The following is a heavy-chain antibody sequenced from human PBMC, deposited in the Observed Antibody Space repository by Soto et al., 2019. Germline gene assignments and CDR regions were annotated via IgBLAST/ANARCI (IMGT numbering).Heavy chain of an antibody. J-gene: IGHJ6*02. Sequence: SVKVSCKASGGTFSSYAISWVRQAPGQGLEWMGGIIPIFGTANYAQKFQGRVTITADESTSTAYMELSSLRSEDTAVYYCGRTYYYDSSGYPRRYYYYGMDVWGQGTTVTVAS. CDR2: IIPIFGTA. V-gene: IGHV1-69*13. D-gene: IGHD3-22*01. CDR3: GRTYYYDSSGYPRRYYYYGMDV. CDR1: GGTFSSYA.